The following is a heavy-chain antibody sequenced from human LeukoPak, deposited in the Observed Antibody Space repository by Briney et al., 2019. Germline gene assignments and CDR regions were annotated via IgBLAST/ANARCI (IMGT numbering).Heavy chain of an antibody. V-gene: IGHV3-21*01. CDR1: GFTFSSYS. J-gene: IGHJ4*02. D-gene: IGHD3-22*01. CDR2: ISSSSSYI. CDR3: AGDLYYDSRAYYFDY. Sequence: GGSLRLSCAASGFTFSSYSMNWVRQAPGKGLEWVSSISSSSSYIYYADSVKGRFTISRDNAKNSLYLQMNSLRAEDTAVYYCAGDLYYDSRAYYFDYWGQGILVTVSS.